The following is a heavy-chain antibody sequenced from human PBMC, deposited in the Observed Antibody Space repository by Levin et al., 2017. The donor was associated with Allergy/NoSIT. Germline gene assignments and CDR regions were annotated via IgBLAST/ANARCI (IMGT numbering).Heavy chain of an antibody. D-gene: IGHD1-26*01. Sequence: GESLKISCAASGFTFSNDELNWVRQAPGKGLEWVSYISGSGDSIYYADSVKGRFTISRDNAKNSLYLQMNSLRAEDTAVYFCARGGSYLTNGFDYWGQGTLVTVSS. J-gene: IGHJ4*02. CDR3: ARGGSYLTNGFDY. V-gene: IGHV3-48*03. CDR1: GFTFSNDE. CDR2: ISGSGDSI.